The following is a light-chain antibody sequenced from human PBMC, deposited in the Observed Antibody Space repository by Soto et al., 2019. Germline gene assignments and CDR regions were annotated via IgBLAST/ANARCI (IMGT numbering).Light chain of an antibody. J-gene: IGLJ7*01. CDR1: NSDVGRFNY. V-gene: IGLV2-14*01. CDR3: SSYTSANTVM. CDR2: DVR. Sequence: QSALTQPASVSGAPGQSITISCIGTNSDVGRFNYVSWYQQHPGKAPKLLIYDVRNRPSGVSYRFSGSKSGNTASLAISGLQAEDEADYYCSSYTSANTVMFGGGTQLTVL.